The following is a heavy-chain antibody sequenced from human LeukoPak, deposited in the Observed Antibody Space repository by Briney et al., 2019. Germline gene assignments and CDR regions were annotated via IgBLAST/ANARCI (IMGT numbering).Heavy chain of an antibody. CDR2: IIPIFGTA. Sequence: SVKVSCKASGGTFSSYAISWVRQAPGQGLEWMGGIIPIFGTANYAQKFQGRVTITADESTSTAYMELSSLRSEDTPVYYCARDGRYCSSTSCTRGWFDPWGQGTLVTVSS. CDR3: ARDGRYCSSTSCTRGWFDP. CDR1: GGTFSSYA. J-gene: IGHJ5*02. V-gene: IGHV1-69*01. D-gene: IGHD2-2*01.